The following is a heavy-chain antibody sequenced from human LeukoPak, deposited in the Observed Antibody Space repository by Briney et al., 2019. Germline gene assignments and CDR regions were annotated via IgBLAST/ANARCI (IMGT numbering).Heavy chain of an antibody. CDR2: IYYSGST. CDR3: ARMAQAGVFDY. D-gene: IGHD6-13*01. Sequence: SETLSLTCTVSGGSISSYYWSWIRQPPGKGLQWIGYIYYSGSTNYNPSLKSRVTISVNTSKNQFYLKLCSATAGVTVVDYWARMAQAGVFDYWGQGTLVTVYS. J-gene: IGHJ4*02. CDR1: GGSISSYY. V-gene: IGHV4-59*01.